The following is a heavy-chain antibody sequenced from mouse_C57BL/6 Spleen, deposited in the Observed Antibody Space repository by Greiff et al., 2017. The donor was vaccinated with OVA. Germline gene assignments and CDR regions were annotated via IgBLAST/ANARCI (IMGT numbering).Heavy chain of an antibody. J-gene: IGHJ2*01. Sequence: QVQLKQPGAELVKPGASVKLSCKASGYTFTSYWMHWVKQRPGQGLEWIGMIHPNSGSTNYNEKFKSKATLTVDKSSSTAYMQLSSLTSEDSAVYYCASPSTMVTTGFDYWGQGTTLTVSS. CDR2: IHPNSGST. V-gene: IGHV1-64*01. CDR1: GYTFTSYW. D-gene: IGHD2-2*01. CDR3: ASPSTMVTTGFDY.